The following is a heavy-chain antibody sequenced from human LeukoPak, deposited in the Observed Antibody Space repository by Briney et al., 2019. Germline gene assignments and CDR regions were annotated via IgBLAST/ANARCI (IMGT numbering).Heavy chain of an antibody. CDR3: ARNLFVPATAIPGWFDP. CDR1: GGSISSGSYY. CDR2: IYTSGST. V-gene: IGHV4-61*02. Sequence: PSETLSLTCTVSGGSISSGSYYWSWIRQPAGKGLEWIGRIYTSGSTNYNPSLKSRVTISVDTSKNQFSLKLSSVTAADTAVYYCARNLFVPATAIPGWFDPWGQGTLVTVSS. J-gene: IGHJ5*02. D-gene: IGHD2-2*02.